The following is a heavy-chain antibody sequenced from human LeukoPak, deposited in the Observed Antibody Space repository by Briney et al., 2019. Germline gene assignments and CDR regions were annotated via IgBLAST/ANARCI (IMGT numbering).Heavy chain of an antibody. CDR1: GGSISRGSDY. J-gene: IGHJ5*02. V-gene: IGHV4-39*01. CDR3: ARLRIAAAGGEVWFDP. Sequence: SETLSLTCTVSGGSISRGSDYWGWIRQPPGKGLEWIVSIYYSGTIYYNPSLTSRVTISIDTSKNQFSLKLSSVTAADTAVYYCARLRIAAAGGEVWFDPWGQGTLVTVSS. D-gene: IGHD6-13*01. CDR2: IYYSGTI.